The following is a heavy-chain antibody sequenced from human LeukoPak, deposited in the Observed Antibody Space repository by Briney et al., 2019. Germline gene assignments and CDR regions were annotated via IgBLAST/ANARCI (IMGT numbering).Heavy chain of an antibody. CDR1: GFTFSSYA. CDR3: ARDLRLKVSMLGGSGPVGY. D-gene: IGHD6-19*01. Sequence: GGSLRLSCAASGFTFSSYAVHWVRQAPGKGLEWVALISYDGTNKYYADSVKGRFTISRDNSKNTLYLQMNSLRAEDTAVYYCARDLRLKVSMLGGSGPVGYWGQGTLVTVSS. J-gene: IGHJ4*02. V-gene: IGHV3-30-3*01. CDR2: ISYDGTNK.